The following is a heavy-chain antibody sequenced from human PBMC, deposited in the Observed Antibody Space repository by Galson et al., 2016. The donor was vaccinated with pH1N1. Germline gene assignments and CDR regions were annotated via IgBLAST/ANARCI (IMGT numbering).Heavy chain of an antibody. CDR1: GYTFTSYW. CDR3: ARLRGGITVVREVYFDL. D-gene: IGHD3-10*01. Sequence: QSGAEVKKPGESLKISCRGSGYTFTSYWIAWVRQKPGKGLEWMGIVYPGDSDTRYSPSFRGLFTFSADKSIGTAYLQLSSLEAPDTAIYYCARLRGGITVVREVYFDLWGQGTLVTVSS. V-gene: IGHV5-51*03. J-gene: IGHJ4*02. CDR2: VYPGDSDT.